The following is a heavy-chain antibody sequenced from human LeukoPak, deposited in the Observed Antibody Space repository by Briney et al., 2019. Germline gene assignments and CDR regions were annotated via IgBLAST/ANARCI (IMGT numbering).Heavy chain of an antibody. CDR1: GFTFSNAW. Sequence: GGSLRLSCAASGFTFSNAWMSWVRQAPGKGLEWVSGLSDAGVRIFYADSVRGRFTVSRDNSKNTLYLQMDSLRAEDTAVYYCANTHCDSSPIVWNFWGQGTLVTVSS. J-gene: IGHJ4*02. CDR3: ANTHCDSSPIVWNF. CDR2: LSDAGVRI. D-gene: IGHD6-6*01. V-gene: IGHV3-23*01.